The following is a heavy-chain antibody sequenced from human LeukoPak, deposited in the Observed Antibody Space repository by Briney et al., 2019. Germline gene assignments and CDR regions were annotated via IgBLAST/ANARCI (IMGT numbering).Heavy chain of an antibody. CDR1: GFTFSSYD. Sequence: AGGSLRLSCSASGFTFSSYDMHWVRQATGKGLEWVSAIGTAGDTYYPGSVKGRFTISRENAKNSLYLQMNSLRAGDTAVYYCARARGAGFDPWGQGTLVTVSS. CDR2: IGTAGDT. D-gene: IGHD1-26*01. V-gene: IGHV3-13*01. J-gene: IGHJ5*02. CDR3: ARARGAGFDP.